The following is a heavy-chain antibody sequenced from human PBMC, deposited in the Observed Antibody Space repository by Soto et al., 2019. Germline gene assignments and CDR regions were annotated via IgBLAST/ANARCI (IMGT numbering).Heavy chain of an antibody. CDR1: GLTFSSYG. D-gene: IGHD2-2*01. CDR3: ARWIKPTGGIVVECMDV. J-gene: IGHJ6*02. CDR2: IWYDGSNK. Sequence: WGSLRLSCAASGLTFSSYGMHWVRQAPGKGLEWVAVIWYDGSNKYYADSVKGRFTISRDNSKNTLYLQMNSLRAEDTAVYYCARWIKPTGGIVVECMDVWGQGTTVTVSS. V-gene: IGHV3-33*01.